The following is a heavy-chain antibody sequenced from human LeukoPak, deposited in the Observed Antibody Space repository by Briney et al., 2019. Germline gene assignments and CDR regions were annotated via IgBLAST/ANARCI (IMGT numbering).Heavy chain of an antibody. Sequence: ASVKVSCKASGYTFTSYAMHWVRQAPGQRLEWMGWSNAGNGNTKYSQEFQGRVTITRDTSASTAYMELSSLRSEDMAVYHRPPLGSGYSGQLDYWGQGTLVTVSS. CDR1: GYTFTSYA. D-gene: IGHD3-3*01. V-gene: IGHV1-3*02. J-gene: IGHJ4*02. CDR3: PPLGSGYSGQLDY. CDR2: SNAGNGNT.